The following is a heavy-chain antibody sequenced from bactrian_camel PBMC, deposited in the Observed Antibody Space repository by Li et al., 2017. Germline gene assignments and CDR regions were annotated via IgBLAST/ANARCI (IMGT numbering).Heavy chain of an antibody. J-gene: IGHJ4*01. D-gene: IGHD8*01. Sequence: QVQLVESGGGSVQAGGSLRLSCAVSGYTADINCMGWFRQAPGKEREGVAAVYGRGVRYYYANSVQGRFTVSRDATNNTVYLEMNSLKAEDTAVYYCAADRLKCLGATWTGPSGITGVRGPRSPSP. CDR2: VYGRGVRY. CDR1: GYTADINC. CDR3: AADRLKCLGATWTGPSGIT. V-gene: IGHV3-3*01.